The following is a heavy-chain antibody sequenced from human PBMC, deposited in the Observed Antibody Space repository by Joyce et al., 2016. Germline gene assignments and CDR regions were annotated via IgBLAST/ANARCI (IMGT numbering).Heavy chain of an antibody. Sequence: EVQLVESGGGLVKPGGSLRLSCAASGFSFRNAWVTWVRQAPGKGLAWGGRVKSKSRGGTTDYAAPVKGRFTISRDDSRDTAYLQMNSLKSEDTGVYFCVTGLCIGTACHWDDAFDVWGQGTMVTVSS. V-gene: IGHV3-15*01. CDR2: VKSKSRGGTT. CDR1: GFSFRNAW. J-gene: IGHJ3*01. D-gene: IGHD2-2*01. CDR3: VTGLCIGTACHWDDAFDV.